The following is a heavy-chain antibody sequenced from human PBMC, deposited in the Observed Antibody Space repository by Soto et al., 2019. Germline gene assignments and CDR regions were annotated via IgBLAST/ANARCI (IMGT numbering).Heavy chain of an antibody. Sequence: QVQLVESGGGVAQPGRSLRLSCAASGFTFSSYGMHWVRQAPGKGLEWVAVIWYDGSNKYYADSVKGRFTISRDNSKNTLYLQMNSLRAEDTAVYYCARSMAVSAYDAFDIWGQGTMVTVSS. CDR2: IWYDGSNK. CDR1: GFTFSSYG. D-gene: IGHD2-8*02. J-gene: IGHJ3*02. V-gene: IGHV3-33*01. CDR3: ARSMAVSAYDAFDI.